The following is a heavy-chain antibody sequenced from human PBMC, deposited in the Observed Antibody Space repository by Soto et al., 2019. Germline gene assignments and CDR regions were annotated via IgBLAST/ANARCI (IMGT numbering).Heavy chain of an antibody. J-gene: IGHJ5*02. CDR3: ARIPVDTYMIKWFDP. D-gene: IGHD5-18*01. Sequence: SETLSLTCTVSSGSVSSGDYYWSWIRQPPGKGLEWIGYIYYSGSTNYNPSLKSRVSISLDTSKKQFSLRLTSVTAADTAVYYCARIPVDTYMIKWFDPWGQGTLVTVSS. CDR2: IYYSGST. CDR1: SGSVSSGDYY. V-gene: IGHV4-61*08.